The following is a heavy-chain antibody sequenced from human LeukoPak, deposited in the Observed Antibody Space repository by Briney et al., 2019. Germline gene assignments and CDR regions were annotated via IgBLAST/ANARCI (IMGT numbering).Heavy chain of an antibody. Sequence: PGGSPRLSCAASGFTFSSYAMHWVRQAPGKGLEWVAVISYDGSNKYYADSVKGRFTISRDNSKNTLYLQMNSLRAEDTAAYYCAGIFGGPYRGAFDIWGQGTMVTVSS. V-gene: IGHV3-30-3*01. J-gene: IGHJ3*02. CDR2: ISYDGSNK. CDR1: GFTFSSYA. CDR3: AGIFGGPYRGAFDI. D-gene: IGHD3-16*01.